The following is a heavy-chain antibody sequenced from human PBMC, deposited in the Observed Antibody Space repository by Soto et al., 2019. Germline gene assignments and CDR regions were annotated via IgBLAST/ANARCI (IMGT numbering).Heavy chain of an antibody. CDR1: GFTSSSYW. CDR3: ARDRGGWYRDAFDI. J-gene: IGHJ3*02. D-gene: IGHD6-19*01. V-gene: IGHV3-74*01. Sequence: PGGSLRLSCAASGFTSSSYWMHWVRQAPGKGLVWVSRINSDGSRTSYADSVKGRFTISRDKAKNTLYLQMNSLRAEDTAVYYCARDRGGWYRDAFDIWGQGTMVTVSS. CDR2: INSDGSRT.